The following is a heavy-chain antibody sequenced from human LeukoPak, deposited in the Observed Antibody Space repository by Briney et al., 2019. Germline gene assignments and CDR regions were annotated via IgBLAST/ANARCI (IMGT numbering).Heavy chain of an antibody. CDR2: IYYSGST. CDR1: GGSISSSSYY. CDR3: XRXSGDTAMAYFDY. V-gene: IGHV4-39*01. D-gene: IGHD5-18*01. J-gene: IGHJ4*02. Sequence: SETLSLTCTVSGGSISSSSYYWGWIRQPPGKGLEWIGSIYYSGSTYYNPSLKSRVTISVDTSKNQFSLKLSSVTAADTAVYXXXRXSGDTAMAYFDYWGQGTLVTVSS.